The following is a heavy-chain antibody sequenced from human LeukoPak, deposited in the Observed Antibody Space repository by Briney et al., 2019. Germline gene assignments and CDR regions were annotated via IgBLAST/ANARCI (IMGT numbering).Heavy chain of an antibody. V-gene: IGHV4-38-2*02. J-gene: IGHJ3*02. Sequence: SETLSLTCTVSGYSISSGYYWGWIRQPPGKGLEWIGSIYHGGSTYYNPSLKSRVTISVDTSKNQFSLKLSSVTAADTAVYYCAYSGFGAFDIWGQGTMVTVSS. CDR3: AYSGFGAFDI. CDR1: GYSISSGYY. CDR2: IYHGGST. D-gene: IGHD2-15*01.